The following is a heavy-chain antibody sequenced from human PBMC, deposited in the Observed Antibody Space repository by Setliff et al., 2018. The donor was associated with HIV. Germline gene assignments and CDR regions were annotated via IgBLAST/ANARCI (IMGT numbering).Heavy chain of an antibody. J-gene: IGHJ4*02. D-gene: IGHD3-10*01. Sequence: ASVKVSCKASGYTVTTYGISWVRQAPGQRLEWMGRINTVNGNTKYSQNFQGRVTITRDTSANTANMELSSLRSEDTAVYYCAREPAGSGSGSFGFWGQGTLVTVSS. V-gene: IGHV1-3*04. CDR2: INTVNGNT. CDR1: GYTVTTYG. CDR3: AREPAGSGSGSFGF.